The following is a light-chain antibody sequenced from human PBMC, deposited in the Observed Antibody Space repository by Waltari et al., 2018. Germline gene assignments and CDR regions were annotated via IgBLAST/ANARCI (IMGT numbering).Light chain of an antibody. Sequence: QSALTQPAPVSGSFGQSTTTSCIGTSRDVGGYGQVSWYQQHPGKAPELIIYEVSKRPSGVSDRFSGSKSGNTASRTISGLQADDEADFYCSSFTYTTTLVFVGGTNLTVL. V-gene: IGLV2-14*01. J-gene: IGLJ3*02. CDR1: SRDVGGYGQ. CDR2: EVS. CDR3: SSFTYTTTLV.